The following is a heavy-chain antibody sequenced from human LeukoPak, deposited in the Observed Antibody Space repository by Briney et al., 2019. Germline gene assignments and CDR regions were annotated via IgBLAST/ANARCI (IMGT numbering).Heavy chain of an antibody. V-gene: IGHV4-39*01. CDR1: GGSISSSSSY. D-gene: IGHD6-13*01. CDR2: IYYSGST. J-gene: IGHJ4*02. Sequence: PSETLSLTCTVSGGSISSSSSYWGWIRQPPGKGLEWIGNIYYSGSTYYNASLKSRVTISVDTSKNQFSLKLSSVTATDTAVYYCARLSRSYSNTPSYFDYWGKGTLVTVSS. CDR3: ARLSRSYSNTPSYFDY.